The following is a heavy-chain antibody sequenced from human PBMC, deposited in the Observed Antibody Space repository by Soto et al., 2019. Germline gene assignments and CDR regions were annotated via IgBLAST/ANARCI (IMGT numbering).Heavy chain of an antibody. CDR3: AKISRYDILTGYLAY. CDR2: ISGSGGST. CDR1: GFTFSSYA. V-gene: IGHV3-23*01. Sequence: GGSLRLSCAASGFTFSSYAMSWVRQAPGKGLEWVSAISGSGGSTYYADSVKGRFTISRDNSKNTLYLKMNSLRAEDTAVYYCAKISRYDILTGYLAYWGQGTLVTVSS. J-gene: IGHJ4*02. D-gene: IGHD3-9*01.